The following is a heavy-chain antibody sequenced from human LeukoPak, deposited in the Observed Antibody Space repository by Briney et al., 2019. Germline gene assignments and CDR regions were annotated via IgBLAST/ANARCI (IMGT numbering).Heavy chain of an antibody. D-gene: IGHD3-9*01. CDR1: GGSLSTYY. J-gene: IGHJ3*02. CDR3: ARGQLLAEDIYRI. CDR2: IHYSGST. V-gene: IGHV4-59*01. Sequence: SETLSLTCTVSGGSLSTYYRGWVRQPPGKGLEWIANIHYSGSTNYNPTLKSRVAISIDTSNNQFSLQLSSVTAADTAVYYCARGQLLAEDIYRIWGQGTMVTVSS.